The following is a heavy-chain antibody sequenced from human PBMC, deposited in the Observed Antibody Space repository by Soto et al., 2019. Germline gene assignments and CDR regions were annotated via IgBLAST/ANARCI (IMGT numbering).Heavy chain of an antibody. J-gene: IGHJ4*02. D-gene: IGHD6-19*01. Sequence: SETLSLTCTVSGGSISSSSYYWGRIRQPPGKEKKWIGSIYYSGSTYYNPSLKSRVTISVDTSKNHFSLKLSSVIAADTALYYCARHSSGWYGDFDYWGQGTLVTVS. CDR3: ARHSSGWYGDFDY. CDR2: IYYSGST. V-gene: IGHV4-39*01. CDR1: GGSISSSSYY.